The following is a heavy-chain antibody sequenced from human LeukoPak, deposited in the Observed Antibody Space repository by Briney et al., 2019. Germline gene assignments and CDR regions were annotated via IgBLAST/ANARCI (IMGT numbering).Heavy chain of an antibody. V-gene: IGHV4-59*08. J-gene: IGHJ6*02. CDR1: GVSIRSYY. CDR3: ARLITMGTYYYYGMDV. D-gene: IGHD3-10*01. CDR2: IYYGGST. Sequence: SETLSLTCTLSGVSIRSYYWGSIRQPPGKGPERVGYIYYGGSTNYNPSLKSRVTISVDTSKNQFSLKLSSVPAADTAVYYCARLITMGTYYYYGMDVWGQGTTVTVSS.